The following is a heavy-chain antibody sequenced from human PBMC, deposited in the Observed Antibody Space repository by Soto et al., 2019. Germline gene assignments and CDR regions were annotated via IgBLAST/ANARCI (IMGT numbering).Heavy chain of an antibody. J-gene: IGHJ5*02. V-gene: IGHV1-58*02. CDR1: GFTFTSSA. CDR3: AASVPRKLLWCGELLPLVDP. CDR2: IVVGSGNT. Sequence: ASVKVSCKASGFTFTSSAMQWVRQARGQRLEWIGWIVVGSGNTNYAQKFQERVTITRDMSTSTAYMELSSLRSEDTAVYYCAASVPRKLLWCGELLPLVDPWGQGTLVTVSS. D-gene: IGHD3-10*01.